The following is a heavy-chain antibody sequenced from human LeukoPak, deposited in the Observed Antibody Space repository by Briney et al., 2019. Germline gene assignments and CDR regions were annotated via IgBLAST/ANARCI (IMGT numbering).Heavy chain of an antibody. CDR1: GYTFTGYY. CDR3: AREGGIAVAGHFDY. V-gene: IGHV1-2*02. J-gene: IGHJ4*02. D-gene: IGHD6-19*01. CDR2: INPNSGGT. Sequence: ASVKASCKASGYTFTGYYMHWVRQAPGQGLEWMGWINPNSGGTNYAQKLQGRVTMTTDTSTSTAYMELRSLRSDDTAVYYCAREGGIAVAGHFDYWGQGTLVTVSS.